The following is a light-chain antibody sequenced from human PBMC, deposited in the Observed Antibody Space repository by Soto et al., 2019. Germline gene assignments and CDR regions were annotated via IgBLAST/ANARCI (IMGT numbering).Light chain of an antibody. CDR3: QQRSHWPRT. CDR2: GAS. V-gene: IGKV3-11*01. Sequence: EIVLTQSPASLSVSPLGGATLXWRASQSVSSHLAWYQQKPGQAPRLLIYGASTRATGIPARFSGSGSGTDFSLTISSLEPEDFAVYYCQQRSHWPRTFGQGTKVDIK. J-gene: IGKJ1*01. CDR1: QSVSSH.